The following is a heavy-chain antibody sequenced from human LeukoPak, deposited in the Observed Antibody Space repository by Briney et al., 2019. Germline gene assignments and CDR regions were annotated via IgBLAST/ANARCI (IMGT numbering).Heavy chain of an antibody. J-gene: IGHJ4*02. V-gene: IGHV1-69*05. CDR3: ARGGSSDVTLGDYFDY. D-gene: IGHD2-15*01. CDR1: GGTFSSYA. CDR2: IIAIFGTA. Sequence: SVKVSCKASGGTFSSYAISWVRQAPGQGLEWMGRIIAIFGTANYAQKFQGRVTITTDESTSTAYMELSSRRSEDTAVYYCARGGSSDVTLGDYFDYWGQGTLVTVSS.